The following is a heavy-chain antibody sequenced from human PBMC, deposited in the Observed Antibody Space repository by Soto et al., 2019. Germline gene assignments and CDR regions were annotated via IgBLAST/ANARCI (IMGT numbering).Heavy chain of an antibody. Sequence: SLRLSCAASGFSFSSYSMTWVRQAPGKGLEWVSSISSSATYIYSSDSLKGRFTISRDNAKNSLYLQMNSLRAEDTAVYYCARDLVATTPQGDAFDMWGQGTVVTVSS. CDR3: ARDLVATTPQGDAFDM. J-gene: IGHJ3*02. V-gene: IGHV3-21*01. CDR2: ISSSATYI. D-gene: IGHD5-12*01. CDR1: GFSFSSYS.